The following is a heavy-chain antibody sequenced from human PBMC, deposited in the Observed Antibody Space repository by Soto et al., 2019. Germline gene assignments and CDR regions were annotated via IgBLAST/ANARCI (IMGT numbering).Heavy chain of an antibody. CDR2: ISSSSSYI. V-gene: IGHV3-21*01. D-gene: IGHD4-4*01. Sequence: EVQLVESGGGLVKPGGSLRLSCAASGFTFNTYSMNWVRQAPGKGLECVSSISSSSSYIFYADSAKGRFTGSRDNAKNSLYLQMNSLRAEDTAGYYCARSGGYSNYEYIWFDPWGQGTLVTVSS. CDR1: GFTFNTYS. CDR3: ARSGGYSNYEYIWFDP. J-gene: IGHJ5*02.